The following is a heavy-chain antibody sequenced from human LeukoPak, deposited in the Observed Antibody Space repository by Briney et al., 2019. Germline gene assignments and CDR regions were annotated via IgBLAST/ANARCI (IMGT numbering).Heavy chain of an antibody. D-gene: IGHD4-17*01. J-gene: IGHJ2*01. CDR1: GFTFSSYA. V-gene: IGHV3-30-3*01. Sequence: SLRLSCAASGFTFSSYAMHWVRQAPGKGLEWVAVISYDGSNKYYADSVKGRFTISRDNSKNTLYLQMNSLRAEDTAVYYCAREGGAVTDHWYFDLWGRGTLVTVSS. CDR3: AREGGAVTDHWYFDL. CDR2: ISYDGSNK.